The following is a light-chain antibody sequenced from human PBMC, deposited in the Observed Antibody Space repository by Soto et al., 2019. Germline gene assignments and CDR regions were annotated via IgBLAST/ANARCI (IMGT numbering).Light chain of an antibody. Sequence: EIVLKQSPGTLSLSPGERATLSCRASQSVSSSYLAWYQQKPGQAPRLLIYGASSRATGIPDRFSGSGSETDFTLTISRLEPEDFAVYYCQQYGTTRITFGQGTRLEIK. CDR2: GAS. J-gene: IGKJ5*01. CDR3: QQYGTTRIT. CDR1: QSVSSSY. V-gene: IGKV3-20*01.